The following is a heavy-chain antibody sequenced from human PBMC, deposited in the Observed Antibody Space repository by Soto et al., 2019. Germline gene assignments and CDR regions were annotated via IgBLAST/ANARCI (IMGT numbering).Heavy chain of an antibody. D-gene: IGHD3-10*01. CDR3: ARGGSGSYGDWFDP. Sequence: EVQLVESGGGLVQPGGSLRLSCAASGFTVSSNYMSWVSQAPGKGLEWVSVIYSGGSTYYADSVKGRFTISRDISKNTLYLQMNSLRAEDTAVYYCARGGSGSYGDWFDPWGQGTLVTVSS. CDR1: GFTVSSNY. J-gene: IGHJ5*02. CDR2: IYSGGST. V-gene: IGHV3-66*01.